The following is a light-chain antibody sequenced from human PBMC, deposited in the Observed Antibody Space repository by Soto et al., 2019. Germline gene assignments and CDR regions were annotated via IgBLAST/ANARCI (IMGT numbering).Light chain of an antibody. J-gene: IGKJ1*01. Sequence: DIQMTQSPSTLSASVGGTATVTCRASQSISSWLAWYQQKPGKAPKLLIYDASSLESGVPSRFSGSGSGTEFTLTISSLQPDDFATYYCQHYNSYSEAFGQGTNVDIK. CDR2: DAS. CDR3: QHYNSYSEA. CDR1: QSISSW. V-gene: IGKV1-5*01.